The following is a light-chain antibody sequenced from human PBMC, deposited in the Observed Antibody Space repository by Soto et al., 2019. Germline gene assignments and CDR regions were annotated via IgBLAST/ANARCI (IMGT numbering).Light chain of an antibody. V-gene: IGLV2-14*01. CDR3: SSYTSSSTYV. CDR1: SSYVGGYNY. J-gene: IGLJ1*01. CDR2: EVT. Sequence: QSALTQPASVSGSPGQSITISCTGTSSYVGGYNYVAWYQQHPGKAPKLMISEVTDRPSGVSNRFSGSKSGNTASLTISGLQADDEADYYCSSYTSSSTYVFGPGTKVTVL.